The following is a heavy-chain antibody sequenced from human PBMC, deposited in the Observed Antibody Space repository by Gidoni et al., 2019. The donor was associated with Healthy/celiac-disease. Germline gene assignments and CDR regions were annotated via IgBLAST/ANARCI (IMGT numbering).Heavy chain of an antibody. Sequence: EVQLVESGGVVVQPGGSLSLSCAASGFTFDDYTMHWVRQAPGKGLEWVSLISWDGGSTYYADSVKGRFTISRDNSKNSLYLQMNSLRTEDTALYYCSGYYRRTDAFDIWGQGTMVTVSS. CDR3: SGYYRRTDAFDI. CDR2: ISWDGGST. J-gene: IGHJ3*02. V-gene: IGHV3-43*01. D-gene: IGHD3-22*01. CDR1: GFTFDDYT.